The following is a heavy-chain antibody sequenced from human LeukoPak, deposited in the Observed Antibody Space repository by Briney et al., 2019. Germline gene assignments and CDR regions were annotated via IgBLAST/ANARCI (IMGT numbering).Heavy chain of an antibody. CDR2: ISTSGGTT. V-gene: IGHV3-23*01. D-gene: IGHD4-11*01. CDR3: AKDAQRGFDYSNSLEY. CDR1: GFTFNSYA. Sequence: AGGSLRLSCAASGFTFNSYAMSWVRQAPGKGLEWVSVISTSGGTTYYADSVKGRFTISRDNSKNTLYLQMNSLRAEDTAVYYCAKDAQRGFDYSNSLEYWGQGTLVTVSS. J-gene: IGHJ4*02.